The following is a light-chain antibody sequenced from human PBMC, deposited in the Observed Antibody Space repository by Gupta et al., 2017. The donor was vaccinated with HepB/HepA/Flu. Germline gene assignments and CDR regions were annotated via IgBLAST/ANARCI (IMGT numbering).Light chain of an antibody. Sequence: EFVLTQSPGTLSLSLGQRATLSCRASQGVGSNYLAWYQQKPGQAPSLLIYDTSKKATGVPDRFSGSGSGADFTLAISRLEPEDFAVYYCLHDGSSQTFGQGTKVEIK. V-gene: IGKV3-20*01. CDR1: QGVGSNY. CDR3: LHDGSSQT. CDR2: DTS. J-gene: IGKJ1*01.